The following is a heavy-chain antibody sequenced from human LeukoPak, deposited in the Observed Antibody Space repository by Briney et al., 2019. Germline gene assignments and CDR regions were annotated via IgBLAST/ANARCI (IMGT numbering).Heavy chain of an antibody. D-gene: IGHD3-10*01. V-gene: IGHV4-39*01. J-gene: IGHJ5*02. CDR1: GGSVSDTSYY. Sequence: SETLSLTCTVSGGSVSDTSYYWGWIRQPPGKGLEWIGGIFYSGSTQYNPSLKSRVSISIDTSKNQFSLRLNSVTAADTAVYYCARHTGRRLSPYYYGSGRSNWFDPWGQGTLVTVSS. CDR3: ARHTGRRLSPYYYGSGRSNWFDP. CDR2: IFYSGST.